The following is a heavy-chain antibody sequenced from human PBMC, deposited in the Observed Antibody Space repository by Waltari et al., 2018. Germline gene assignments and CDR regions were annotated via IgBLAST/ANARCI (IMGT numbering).Heavy chain of an antibody. CDR3: ASYVLRYFDWLDY. J-gene: IGHJ4*02. CDR1: GGPISNRSYY. D-gene: IGHD3-9*01. CDR2: IYYSGGT. Sequence: QLQLQESGPGLVKPAETLSLTCPVAGGPISNRSYYWACIRPPPGKGLEWIGSIYYSGGTYYNPSLKSRVTISVDTSKNQFSLKLSSVTAADTAVYYCASYVLRYFDWLDYWGQGTLVTVSS. V-gene: IGHV4-39*01.